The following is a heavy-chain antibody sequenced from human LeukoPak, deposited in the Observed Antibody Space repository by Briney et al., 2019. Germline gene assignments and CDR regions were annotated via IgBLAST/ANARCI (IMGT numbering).Heavy chain of an antibody. Sequence: ASVKVSCKASGYTFTTYDINWVRQATGQGLEWMGWMNPNSGNTGYAQKFQGRVTMTRNASISTAFMELSGLRSEDTAVYFCARRNTAMVAGLDYWGQGSLVTVSS. CDR3: ARRNTAMVAGLDY. D-gene: IGHD5-18*01. CDR1: GYTFTTYD. CDR2: MNPNSGNT. V-gene: IGHV1-8*01. J-gene: IGHJ4*02.